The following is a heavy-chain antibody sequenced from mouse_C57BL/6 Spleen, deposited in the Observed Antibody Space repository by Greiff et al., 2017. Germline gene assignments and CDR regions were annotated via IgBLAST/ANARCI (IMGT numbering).Heavy chain of an antibody. D-gene: IGHD1-1*01. V-gene: IGHV5-17*01. CDR3: ARGGSPVVTRDFDY. Sequence: EVKVVEPGGGLVKPGGSLKLSCAASGFTFSDYGMHWVRQAPEKGLEWVAYISSGSSTIYYADTVKGRFTISSDNANHSLFLQLPSLSSEDQAMDCCARGGSPVVTRDFDYWGQGTTLTVSS. CDR2: ISSGSSTI. CDR1: GFTFSDYG. J-gene: IGHJ2*01.